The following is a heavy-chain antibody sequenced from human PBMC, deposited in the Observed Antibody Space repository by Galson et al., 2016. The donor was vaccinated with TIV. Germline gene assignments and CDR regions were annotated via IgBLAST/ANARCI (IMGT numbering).Heavy chain of an antibody. J-gene: IGHJ4*02. CDR2: ISPSDSYT. V-gene: IGHV5-10-1*01. D-gene: IGHD2-21*01. CDR3: ARHIMASMADDF. Sequence: QSGAEVKKPGESLRISCQGSGYSFTNYWITWHRQMPGRGLEWMGRISPSDSYTNYSPSFQGHVTISVDKSIRTAYLQWSGLKASDTAMYFCARHIMASMADDFWGQGTLVTVSS. CDR1: GYSFTNYW.